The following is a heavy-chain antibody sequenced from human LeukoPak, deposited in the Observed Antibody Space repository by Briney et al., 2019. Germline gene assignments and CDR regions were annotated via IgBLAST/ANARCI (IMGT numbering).Heavy chain of an antibody. CDR1: GYTFTGYY. D-gene: IGHD6-19*01. CDR3: ARGLYSSGWYLEYYFDY. CDR2: INPNSGGT. J-gene: IGHJ4*02. Sequence: ASVKVSCKASGYTFTGYYMHWVRQAPGQGLEGMGWINPNSGGTNYAQKFQGRVTMTRDTSISTAYMELSRLRSDDTAVYYCARGLYSSGWYLEYYFDYWGQGTLVTVSS. V-gene: IGHV1-2*02.